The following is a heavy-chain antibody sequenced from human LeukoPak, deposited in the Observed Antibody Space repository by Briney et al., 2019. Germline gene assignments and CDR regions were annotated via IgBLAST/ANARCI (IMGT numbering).Heavy chain of an antibody. CDR1: GFTFSSYA. J-gene: IGHJ4*02. CDR2: ISGSGGST. D-gene: IGHD2-15*01. V-gene: IGHV3-23*01. Sequence: GGSLRLSCADSGFTFSSYAMSWVRQAPGKGLEWVSAISGSGGSTYYADSVKDRFTISRDNSKNTLYLQMNSLRAEDTAVYYCAKSFCSGGSCHTGTFDYWGQGTLVTVSS. CDR3: AKSFCSGGSCHTGTFDY.